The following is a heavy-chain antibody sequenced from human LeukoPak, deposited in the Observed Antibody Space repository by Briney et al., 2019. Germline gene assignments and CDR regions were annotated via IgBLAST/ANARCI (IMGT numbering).Heavy chain of an antibody. V-gene: IGHV3-30*18. D-gene: IGHD4-17*01. CDR3: AKLLTTVTTQPHY. CDR1: GFTFSSYG. Sequence: RSLRLSCAASGFTFSSYGMHWVRQAPGKGLEWVAVISYDGSNKYYADSVKGRFTISRDNSKNTLYLQMNSLRAEDTAVYYCAKLLTTVTTQPHYWGQGTLVTVSS. J-gene: IGHJ4*02. CDR2: ISYDGSNK.